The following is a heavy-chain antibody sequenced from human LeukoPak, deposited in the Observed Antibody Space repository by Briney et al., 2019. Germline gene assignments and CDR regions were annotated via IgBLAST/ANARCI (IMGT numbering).Heavy chain of an antibody. Sequence: ASVKVSSKASGYTFTSYGISWVRQAPGQGLEWMGWISAYNGNTNYAQKLQGRVTMTTDTSTSTAYMELRSLRSDDTAVYYCARDRDITMIVAPLDYWGQGTLVTVSS. CDR1: GYTFTSYG. CDR2: ISAYNGNT. CDR3: ARDRDITMIVAPLDY. D-gene: IGHD3-22*01. J-gene: IGHJ4*02. V-gene: IGHV1-18*01.